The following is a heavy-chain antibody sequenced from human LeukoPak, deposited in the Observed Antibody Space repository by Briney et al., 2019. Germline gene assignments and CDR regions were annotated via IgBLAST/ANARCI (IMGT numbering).Heavy chain of an antibody. D-gene: IGHD5-18*01. CDR3: ARVSGYSYGNSYYYYYGMDV. Sequence: SKTLSLTCTVSGGSISSYYWSWIRQPPGKGLEWIGYIYYSGSTNYNPSLESRVTISVDTSKNQFSLKLSSVTAADTAVYYCARVSGYSYGNSYYYYYGMDVWGQGTTVTVSS. J-gene: IGHJ6*02. CDR2: IYYSGST. V-gene: IGHV4-59*01. CDR1: GGSISSYY.